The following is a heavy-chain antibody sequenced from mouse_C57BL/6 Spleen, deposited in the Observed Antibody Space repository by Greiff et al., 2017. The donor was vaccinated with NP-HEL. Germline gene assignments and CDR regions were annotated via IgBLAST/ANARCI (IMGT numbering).Heavy chain of an antibody. J-gene: IGHJ2*01. Sequence: EVKLVESGGDLVKPGGSLKLSCAASGFTFSSYGMSWVRQTPDKRLEWVATISSGGSYTYYPDSVKGRFTISRDNAKNTLYLQMSSLKSEDTAMYYCARLLTGTGVFDDWGQGTTLTVSS. CDR3: ARLLTGTGVFDD. D-gene: IGHD4-1*01. CDR2: ISSGGSYT. V-gene: IGHV5-6*01. CDR1: GFTFSSYG.